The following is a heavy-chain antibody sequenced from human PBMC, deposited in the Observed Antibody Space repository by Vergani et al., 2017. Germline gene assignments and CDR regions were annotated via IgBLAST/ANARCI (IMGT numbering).Heavy chain of an antibody. CDR1: GDSISSGNYY. D-gene: IGHD1-26*01. J-gene: IGHJ3*02. Sequence: QVQLQESGPGLLKPSQTLSLTCSVAGDSISSGNYYWNWIRQPAGKGLEWMGRIYSSGSTSYNPSIKSRITMSLDTSKNQFSPSLSSVTAADTAVYYCARGTFLHAFDNWGQGTVVTVSS. CDR3: ARGTFLHAFDN. CDR2: IYSSGST. V-gene: IGHV4-61*02.